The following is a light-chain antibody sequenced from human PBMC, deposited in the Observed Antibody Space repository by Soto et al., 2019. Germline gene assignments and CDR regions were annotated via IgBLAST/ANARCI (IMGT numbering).Light chain of an antibody. CDR1: QSISST. V-gene: IGKV3-20*01. CDR3: QQYGSPPFT. J-gene: IGKJ4*01. Sequence: DIVSTRSPATLYLSTGERATLSCRASQSISSTLAWFQQKPGQSPRLLIYGASSRPTGIPDRFSGSGSGTDFTLAISRLEPEDFGLNYCQQYGSPPFTFGGGTKVDIK. CDR2: GAS.